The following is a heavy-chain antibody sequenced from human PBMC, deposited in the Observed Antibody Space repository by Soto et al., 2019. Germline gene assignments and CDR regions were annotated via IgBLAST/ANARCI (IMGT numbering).Heavy chain of an antibody. D-gene: IGHD3-22*01. Sequence: NPSETLSLTCTVSGGSISSGGYYWSWIRQHPGKGLEWIGYIYYSGSTYYNPSLKSRVTISVDTSKNQFSLKLSSVTAADTAVYYCARAGGDYYDSSGYQWGNFDYWGQGTLVTVSS. J-gene: IGHJ4*02. CDR1: GGSISSGGYY. CDR2: IYYSGST. CDR3: ARAGGDYYDSSGYQWGNFDY. V-gene: IGHV4-31*03.